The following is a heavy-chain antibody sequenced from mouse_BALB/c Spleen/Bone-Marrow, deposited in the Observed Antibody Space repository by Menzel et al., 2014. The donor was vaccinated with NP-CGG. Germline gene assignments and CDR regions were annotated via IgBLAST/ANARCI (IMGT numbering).Heavy chain of an antibody. CDR3: TRLGSTMITTDAY. CDR2: IYPGSGST. CDR1: GYTFTSYW. V-gene: IGHV1S22*01. J-gene: IGHJ3*01. Sequence: LQQSGSELVRPGASVKLSCKASGYTFTSYWMHWVKQRPGQGLEWIGNIYPGSGSTNYDEKFKSKATLTVDTSSCTAYMQLSSPTSEDSAVYYCTRLGSTMITTDAYWGQGTLVTVSA. D-gene: IGHD2-4*01.